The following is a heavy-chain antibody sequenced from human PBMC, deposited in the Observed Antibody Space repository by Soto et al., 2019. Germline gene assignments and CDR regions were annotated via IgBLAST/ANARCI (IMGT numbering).Heavy chain of an antibody. J-gene: IGHJ3*02. Sequence: GSLRLSCAASGFTFSSYSMNWVRQAPGKGLEWVSSISSSSSYIYYADSVKGRFTISRDNAKNSLYLQMNSLRAEDTAVYYCARDLYYYDSSGYYLDAFDIWGQGTMVTVSS. D-gene: IGHD3-22*01. CDR3: ARDLYYYDSSGYYLDAFDI. V-gene: IGHV3-21*01. CDR1: GFTFSSYS. CDR2: ISSSSSYI.